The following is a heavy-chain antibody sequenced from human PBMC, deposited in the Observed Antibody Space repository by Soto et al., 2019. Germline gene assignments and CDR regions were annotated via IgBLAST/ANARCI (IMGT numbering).Heavy chain of an antibody. Sequence: PGGSLRLSCAASGFTFSSYSMNWVRQAPGKGLEWVSSISSSSSYIYYADSVKGRSTISRDNAKNSLYLQMNSLRAEDTAVYYCARSYYYDSSGNYYGAFDIWGQGTMVTVS. CDR3: ARSYYYDSSGNYYGAFDI. V-gene: IGHV3-21*01. CDR1: GFTFSSYS. D-gene: IGHD3-22*01. CDR2: ISSSSSYI. J-gene: IGHJ3*02.